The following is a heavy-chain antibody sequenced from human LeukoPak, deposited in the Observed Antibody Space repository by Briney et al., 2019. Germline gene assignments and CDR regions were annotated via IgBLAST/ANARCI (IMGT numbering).Heavy chain of an antibody. CDR1: GGSFSGYY. CDR3: AGAPRITIFGVVHDY. CDR2: INHSGST. Sequence: MASETLSLTCAVYGGSFSGYYWSWIRQPPGKGLEWIGEINHSGSTNYNPSLKSRVTISVDTSKNQFSLKLSSVTAADTAVYYCAGAPRITIFGVVHDYWGQGTLVTVSS. J-gene: IGHJ4*02. V-gene: IGHV4-34*01. D-gene: IGHD3-3*01.